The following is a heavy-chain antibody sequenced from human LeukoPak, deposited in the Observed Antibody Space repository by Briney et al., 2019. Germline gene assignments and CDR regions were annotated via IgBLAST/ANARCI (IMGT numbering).Heavy chain of an antibody. D-gene: IGHD6-13*01. V-gene: IGHV4-34*01. J-gene: IGHJ4*02. CDR3: ARHPNASNIAAAGSFDY. CDR1: SGSFSGYY. CDR2: ISHSGST. Sequence: PSETLSLTCAVYSGSFSGYYWSWIRQPPGKGLEWIGEISHSGSTNYNPSLKSRVTISVDTSKNQFSLKLSSVTAADTAVYYCARHPNASNIAAAGSFDYWGQGTLVTVSS.